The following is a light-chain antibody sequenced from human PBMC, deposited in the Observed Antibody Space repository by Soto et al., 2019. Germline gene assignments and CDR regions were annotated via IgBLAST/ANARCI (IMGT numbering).Light chain of an antibody. J-gene: IGKJ1*01. V-gene: IGKV3-11*01. CDR3: QQHSNWPRT. CDR1: QSVSNY. Sequence: EIVLTQSPATLSSSPGERATLSCRASQSVSNYLAWFQQKPGQAPRLLTYDASKRATGVPARFSGSGSGPDFTLTISSLEPEDFAVYYCQQHSNWPRTFGQGTKVEIK. CDR2: DAS.